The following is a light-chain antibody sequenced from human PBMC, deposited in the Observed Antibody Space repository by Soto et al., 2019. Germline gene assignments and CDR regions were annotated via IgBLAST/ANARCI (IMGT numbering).Light chain of an antibody. V-gene: IGLV2-14*03. Sequence: QSVLTQPASVSGSPGQSITISCTGTSSDIGGYNYVSWYQQHPGKAPKLMIYDVSDRPSGVSNRFSGSKSGNTASLIISGLQAEDEADYYCASYASSNTVLFGGGTKLTVL. CDR1: SSDIGGYNY. CDR2: DVS. J-gene: IGLJ2*01. CDR3: ASYASSNTVL.